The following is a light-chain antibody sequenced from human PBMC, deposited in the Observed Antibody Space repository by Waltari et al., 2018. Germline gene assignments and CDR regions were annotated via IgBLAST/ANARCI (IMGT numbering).Light chain of an antibody. Sequence: QTVVTQEPSFSLSPGGTVTLTGGLSSGSVSTSYYPSWYQQTPGQAPRTLIYSTNTRSSGVPDRFSGSILGNKAALTITGAQADDESDYYCVLYMGSGIWVFGGGTKLTVL. CDR1: SGSVSTSYY. V-gene: IGLV8-61*01. CDR3: VLYMGSGIWV. J-gene: IGLJ3*02. CDR2: STN.